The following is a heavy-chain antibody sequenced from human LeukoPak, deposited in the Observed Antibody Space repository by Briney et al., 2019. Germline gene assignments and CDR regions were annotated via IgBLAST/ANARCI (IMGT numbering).Heavy chain of an antibody. CDR2: ISINGGTT. D-gene: IGHD6-13*01. J-gene: IGHJ2*01. CDR3: AKGYSSSWYWYFDL. V-gene: IGHV3-64*01. CDR1: GFTFSSDA. Sequence: GGSLRLSCAASGFTFSSDAMHWVRQAPGKGLEYVSAISINGGTTYYANSVKGRFTISRDNSTNTLYLQMGSLRPEDMAVYYCAKGYSSSWYWYFDLWGRGTLVTVSS.